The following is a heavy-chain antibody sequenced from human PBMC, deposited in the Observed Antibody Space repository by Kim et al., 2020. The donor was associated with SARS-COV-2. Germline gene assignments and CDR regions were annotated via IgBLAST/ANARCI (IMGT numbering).Heavy chain of an antibody. CDR2: ISTYNGNT. V-gene: IGHV1-18*01. CDR3: ARASPYSTGWDNYYYMDV. D-gene: IGHD6-19*01. CDR1: GYTFTSYG. Sequence: ASVKVSCKASGYTFTSYGISWVRQAPGQGLEWMGWISTYNGNTNYPQRLQGRVTVTTDTSTSTAYMELRSLRSDDTAVYYCARASPYSTGWDNYYYMDVWGKGTTVTVSS. J-gene: IGHJ6*03.